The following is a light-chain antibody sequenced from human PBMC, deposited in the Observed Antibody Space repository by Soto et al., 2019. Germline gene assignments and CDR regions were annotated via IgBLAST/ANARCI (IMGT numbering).Light chain of an antibody. Sequence: EIVFTQSPCTLASSPGERATPSCRASQSVSSNYLAWFQQKPGQAPRLLIYGASSRATGIPARFSGSGSGTDFTLTIISREPEDFAVYYCQQRSNWPSTFGQGTRLEIK. CDR1: QSVSSNY. CDR2: GAS. J-gene: IGKJ5*01. CDR3: QQRSNWPST. V-gene: IGKV3D-20*02.